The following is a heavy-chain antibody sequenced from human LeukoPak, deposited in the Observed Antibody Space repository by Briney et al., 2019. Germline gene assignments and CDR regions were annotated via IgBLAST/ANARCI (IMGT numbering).Heavy chain of an antibody. V-gene: IGHV3-33*07. J-gene: IGHJ1*01. Sequence: GGSLRLSCAASGFTFSTCWMSWVRQAPGKGPEWVAVIWYDGSNKYYADSVKGRFTISRDNSKNTVYLQMNSLRVEDTAVYYCARDQRPGWGEYFQHWGQGTLVTVSS. CDR1: GFTFSTCW. D-gene: IGHD3-16*01. CDR3: ARDQRPGWGEYFQH. CDR2: IWYDGSNK.